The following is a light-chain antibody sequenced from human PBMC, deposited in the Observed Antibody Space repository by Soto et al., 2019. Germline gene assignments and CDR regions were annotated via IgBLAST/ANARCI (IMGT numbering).Light chain of an antibody. Sequence: DIQMTQSPSSLSASVGDRVSVTCRTSQNITKFLNWYQEKPGKAPKVLIYVTSNLENGVPSRISGSGSGTHFTLSISSLQTEDFANYHCQQPFSAPGTFGPGNRV. CDR3: QQPFSAPGT. CDR1: QNITKF. J-gene: IGKJ1*01. V-gene: IGKV1-39*01. CDR2: VTS.